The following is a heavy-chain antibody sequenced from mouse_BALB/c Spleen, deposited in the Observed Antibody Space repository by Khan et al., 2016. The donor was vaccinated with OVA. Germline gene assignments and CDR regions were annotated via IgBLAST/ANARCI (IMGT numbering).Heavy chain of an antibody. V-gene: IGHV2-6-5*01. CDR3: AKDPPYYAMDY. Sequence: VKLEESGPGLVAPSQSLSITCTVSGFSLTDYAVSWICQPPGKGLEWLGVIWAGGSKYYNLALKSRLSISKDNSKSQVFLKMNSLQTDDTAMYYCAKDPPYYAMDYWGQGTSVTVSS. CDR1: GFSLTDYA. J-gene: IGHJ4*01. CDR2: IWAGGSK.